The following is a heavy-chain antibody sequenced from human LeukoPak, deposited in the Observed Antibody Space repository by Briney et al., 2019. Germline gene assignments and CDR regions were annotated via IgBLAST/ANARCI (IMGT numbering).Heavy chain of an antibody. Sequence: GGSLRLSCAASGFTLSSYWMSWVRQAPGKGLEWVANIKHDGSEKYYVDSVKGRFTISRDNAKNSLFLQMNSLTAEDTAVYWCTRDSQGSGIYSVDYWGQGTLVTVSS. J-gene: IGHJ4*02. CDR3: TRDSQGSGIYSVDY. D-gene: IGHD3-10*01. V-gene: IGHV3-7*05. CDR1: GFTLSSYW. CDR2: IKHDGSEK.